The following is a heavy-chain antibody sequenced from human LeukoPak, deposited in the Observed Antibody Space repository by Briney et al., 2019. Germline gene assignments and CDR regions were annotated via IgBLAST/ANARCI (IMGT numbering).Heavy chain of an antibody. D-gene: IGHD3-16*02. CDR2: INPSGSST. J-gene: IGHJ5*02. V-gene: IGHV1-46*01. Sequence: ASVKVSCKASGYTLTSHYMHWVRQALGQGLEWMGLINPSGSSTLYAQKFQGRVTMTRDMSTTTDYMELSSLRSEDTAVYYCARDNSVGDIAWWFDPWGQGTLVTVSS. CDR3: ARDNSVGDIAWWFDP. CDR1: GYTLTSHY.